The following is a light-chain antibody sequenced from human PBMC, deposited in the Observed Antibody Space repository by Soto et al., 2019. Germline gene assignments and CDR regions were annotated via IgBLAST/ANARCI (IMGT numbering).Light chain of an antibody. J-gene: IGLJ1*01. Sequence: QSVLTQPPSVPAAPGQRVTISFSGSSSNIGNNYVSWYQQLPGAAPKLLIYQTDNRLSGIPDRISGSKSGTTATLDITGLQAGDEADYHCGTWDSSLSAHVFGTGTKVTVL. V-gene: IGLV1-51*01. CDR3: GTWDSSLSAHV. CDR2: QTD. CDR1: SSNIGNNY.